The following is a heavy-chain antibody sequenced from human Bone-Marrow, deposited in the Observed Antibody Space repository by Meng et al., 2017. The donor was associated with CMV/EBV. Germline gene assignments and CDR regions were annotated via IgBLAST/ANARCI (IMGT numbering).Heavy chain of an antibody. D-gene: IGHD2-2*01. V-gene: IGHV1-8*03. CDR2: MNPNSGNT. CDR3: TRVVPAARD. Sequence: ASVKVSCKASGYTFTSYDINWVRQATGQGLEWMGWMNPNSGNTGYAQKFQGRVTITRNTSISTAYMELSSLRFEDTAVYYCTRVVPAARDWGQGTLVTVSS. J-gene: IGHJ4*02. CDR1: GYTFTSYD.